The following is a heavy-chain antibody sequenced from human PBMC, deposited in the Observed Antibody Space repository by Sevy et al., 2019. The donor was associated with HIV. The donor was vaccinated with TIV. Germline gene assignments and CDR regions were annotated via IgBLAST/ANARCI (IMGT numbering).Heavy chain of an antibody. Sequence: GGSLRLSCAASGFTFSSYAMSWVRQAPGKGLEWVSAISGSGGSTYYADSVKGRFTISRDNSKNTLYLQLNSLRAEDTAVYYCAKADYYYDYLDIWGKGTTVTVSS. CDR2: ISGSGGST. CDR3: AKADYYYDYLDI. J-gene: IGHJ6*03. V-gene: IGHV3-23*01. CDR1: GFTFSSYA.